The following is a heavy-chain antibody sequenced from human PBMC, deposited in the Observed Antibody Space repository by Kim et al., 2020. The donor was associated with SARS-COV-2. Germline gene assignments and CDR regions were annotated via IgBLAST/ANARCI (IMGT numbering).Heavy chain of an antibody. Sequence: KGRFTIPRDNAKNSRYLQMNSLRDEDTAVYYCASLYYDYIWGSYRHFDYWGQGTLVTVSS. D-gene: IGHD3-16*02. V-gene: IGHV3-48*02. CDR3: ASLYYDYIWGSYRHFDY. J-gene: IGHJ4*02.